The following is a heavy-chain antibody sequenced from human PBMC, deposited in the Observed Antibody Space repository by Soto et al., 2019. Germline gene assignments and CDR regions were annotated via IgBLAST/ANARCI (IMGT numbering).Heavy chain of an antibody. D-gene: IGHD6-13*01. J-gene: IGHJ1*01. V-gene: IGHV4-31*03. CDR1: GGSISSGGYY. CDR2: IYYSGST. Sequence: PSETLSLTCTVSGGSISSGGYYWSWIRQHPGKGLEWIAYIYYSGSTNYNPSVKSRVTISVDTSKNQFSLKLSSVTAADTAVYYCASSRAAALPQHWGQGTLVTVSS. CDR3: ASSRAAALPQH.